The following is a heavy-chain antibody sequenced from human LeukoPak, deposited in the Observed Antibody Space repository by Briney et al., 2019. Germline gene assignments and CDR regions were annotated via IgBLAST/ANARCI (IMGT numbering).Heavy chain of an antibody. CDR2: IYSGGST. V-gene: IGHV3-66*01. J-gene: IGHJ3*02. CDR1: EFTFSDHW. Sequence: GGSLTLSCAASEFTFSDHWMTWVRQAPGKGLEWVSVIYSGGSTYYADSVKGRFTISRDNAKNSLYLQMNSLRAEDTAVYYCASLSEAFDIWGQGTMVTVSS. CDR3: ASLSEAFDI. D-gene: IGHD1-14*01.